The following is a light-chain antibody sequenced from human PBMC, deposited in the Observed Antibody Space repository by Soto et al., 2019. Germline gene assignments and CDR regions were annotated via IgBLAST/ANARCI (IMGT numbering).Light chain of an antibody. Sequence: EIVWTQSPGTLSLSPGERVTLSCRASQSISNNHLAWYQQQPGQAPRLRIHGTSNRATGIPDRLSGSGSGTDFTLTFSRMEPEDFAVYYCEYYGNSITFGGGTKVDIK. J-gene: IGKJ4*01. CDR3: EYYGNSIT. CDR2: GTS. V-gene: IGKV3-20*01. CDR1: QSISNNH.